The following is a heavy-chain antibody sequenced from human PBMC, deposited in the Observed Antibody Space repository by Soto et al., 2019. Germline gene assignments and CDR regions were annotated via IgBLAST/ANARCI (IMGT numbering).Heavy chain of an antibody. Sequence: SETLSLTCAVYGGSFSGYYWSWIRQPPGKGLEWIGEINHSGSTNYNPSLKSRVTISVGTSKNQFSLKLSSVTAADTAVYYCARVGGIRYSSSWGSLYYYGMDVWGQGTTVTVSS. CDR2: INHSGST. CDR1: GGSFSGYY. D-gene: IGHD6-13*01. J-gene: IGHJ6*02. V-gene: IGHV4-34*01. CDR3: ARVGGIRYSSSWGSLYYYGMDV.